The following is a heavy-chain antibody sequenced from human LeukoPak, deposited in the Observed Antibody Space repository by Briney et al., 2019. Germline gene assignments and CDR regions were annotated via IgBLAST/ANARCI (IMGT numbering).Heavy chain of an antibody. Sequence: EASVKVSCKASGGSFSIYAISWVRQAPGQGLEWMGGIIPIFGTANYSQKFQGRVTITADESTSTAYMELSSLRSEGTAVYYCASPGEYGDYEGGNDYWGQGTLVTVSS. D-gene: IGHD4-17*01. CDR2: IIPIFGTA. V-gene: IGHV1-69*13. CDR3: ASPGEYGDYEGGNDY. J-gene: IGHJ4*02. CDR1: GGSFSIYA.